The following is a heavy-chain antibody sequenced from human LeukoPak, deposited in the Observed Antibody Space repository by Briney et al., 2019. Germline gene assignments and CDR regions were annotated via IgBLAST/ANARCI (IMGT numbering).Heavy chain of an antibody. D-gene: IGHD4-11*01. CDR2: IYYSGST. CDR3: ARGSNYVAYGMDV. V-gene: IGHV4-59*08. J-gene: IGHJ6*02. Sequence: SETLSLTCTVSGGSISSYYWSWIRQPPGKGLEWIGYIYYSGSTNYNPSLKSRVTISVDTSKNQFSLKLSSVTAADTAVYYCARGSNYVAYGMDVWGQGTTVTVSS. CDR1: GGSISSYY.